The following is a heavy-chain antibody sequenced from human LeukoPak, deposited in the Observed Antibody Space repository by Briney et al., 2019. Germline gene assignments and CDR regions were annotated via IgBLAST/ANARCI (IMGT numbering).Heavy chain of an antibody. Sequence: GGSLRLSCAASGFTFSSYAMHWVRQAPGKGLEWVAVISYDGSNKYYADSVKGRFTISRDNSKNTLYLQMNSLRAEDTAVYYCAKDFRLAAAGIGLIDYWGQGTLVTVSS. CDR2: ISYDGSNK. CDR3: AKDFRLAAAGIGLIDY. J-gene: IGHJ4*02. D-gene: IGHD6-13*01. V-gene: IGHV3-30-3*02. CDR1: GFTFSSYA.